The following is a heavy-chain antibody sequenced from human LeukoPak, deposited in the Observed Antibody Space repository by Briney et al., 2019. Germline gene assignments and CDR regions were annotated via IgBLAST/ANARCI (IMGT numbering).Heavy chain of an antibody. J-gene: IGHJ4*02. V-gene: IGHV3-73*01. D-gene: IGHD3-22*01. CDR1: GFTFSGSA. CDR3: TRNNYDSSDYPHPFDY. CDR2: IRSKTNSYAT. Sequence: SGGSLKLSCAASGFTFSGSAVHWVRLASGKGLEWIGRIRSKTNSYATAYAGSVKGRFIISSDDSKNTAYLQMNSLKTEDTAVYYCTRNNYDSSDYPHPFDYWGQGTLVTVSS.